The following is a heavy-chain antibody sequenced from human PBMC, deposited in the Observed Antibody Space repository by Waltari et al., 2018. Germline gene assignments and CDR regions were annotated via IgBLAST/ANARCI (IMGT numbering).Heavy chain of an antibody. Sequence: QVQLQQWGAGLLKPSETLSLTCAVYGGSFSGYYWSWIRQPPGKGLEWIGEINHSGSTNYNPSLKSRVTISVDTSKNQFSLKRSSVTAADTAVYYCARPTQWLALGYWGQGTLVIVSS. CDR2: INHSGST. V-gene: IGHV4-34*01. CDR3: ARPTQWLALGY. CDR1: GGSFSGYY. D-gene: IGHD6-19*01. J-gene: IGHJ4*02.